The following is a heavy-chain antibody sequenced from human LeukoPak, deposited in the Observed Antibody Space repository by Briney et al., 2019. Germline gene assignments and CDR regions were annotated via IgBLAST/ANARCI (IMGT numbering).Heavy chain of an antibody. CDR2: IYTSGST. D-gene: IGHD1-26*01. CDR1: GGSISSGSYY. CDR3: ARARVGATGSDWFDP. J-gene: IGHJ5*02. V-gene: IGHV4-61*02. Sequence: SETLSLTCTVSGGSISSGSYYWSWIRQPAGKGLEWIGRIYTSGSTNYNPSLKSRVTISVDTSKNQFSLKLSSVTAAHTAVYYCARARVGATGSDWFDPWGQGTLVTVSS.